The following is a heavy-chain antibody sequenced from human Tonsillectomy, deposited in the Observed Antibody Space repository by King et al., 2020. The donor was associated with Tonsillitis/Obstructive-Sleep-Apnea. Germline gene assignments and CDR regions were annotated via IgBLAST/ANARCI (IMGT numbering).Heavy chain of an antibody. Sequence: QLQLQESGPGLVKPSETLSLTCTVSGGSISSSSYYWGWIRQPPGKGLEWIGSIYYSGSTYYNPSLKSRVTISVDTSKNQFSLKLSPVTAAATAVYYCARSPIVVVAATDWFDPWGQGTLVTVSS. CDR1: GGSISSSSYY. J-gene: IGHJ5*02. CDR2: IYYSGST. CDR3: ARSPIVVVAATDWFDP. V-gene: IGHV4-39*01. D-gene: IGHD2-15*01.